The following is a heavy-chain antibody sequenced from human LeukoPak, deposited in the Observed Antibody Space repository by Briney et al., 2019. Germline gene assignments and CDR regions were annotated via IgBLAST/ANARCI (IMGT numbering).Heavy chain of an antibody. D-gene: IGHD3-3*01. J-gene: IGHJ4*02. CDR2: IYPGDSES. Sequence: GESLKISCKGSGYSFASYWIGWVRQMPGKGLEWMGIIYPGDSESRYSPSFQGQVTISADKSISTAYLQWSSLKASDTAMYYCARQEWLLRGEHFDYWGQGTLVTVSS. CDR3: ARQEWLLRGEHFDY. CDR1: GYSFASYW. V-gene: IGHV5-51*01.